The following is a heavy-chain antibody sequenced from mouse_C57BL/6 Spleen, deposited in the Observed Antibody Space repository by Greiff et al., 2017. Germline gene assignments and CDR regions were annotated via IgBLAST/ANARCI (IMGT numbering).Heavy chain of an antibody. V-gene: IGHV1-26*01. J-gene: IGHJ1*03. CDR3: ARLFSRGWYFDV. D-gene: IGHD6-1*01. CDR2: INPNNGGT. CDR1: GYTFTDYY. Sequence: EVQLQQSGPELVKPGASVKISCKASGYTFTDYYMNWVKQSHGKSLEWIGDINPNNGGTSYNQKFKGKATLTVDKSSSTAYMELRSLTSEDSAVYYCARLFSRGWYFDVWGTGTTVTVSS.